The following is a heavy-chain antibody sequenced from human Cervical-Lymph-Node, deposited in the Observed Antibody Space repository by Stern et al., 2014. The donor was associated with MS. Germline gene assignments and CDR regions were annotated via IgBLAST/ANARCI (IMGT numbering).Heavy chain of an antibody. CDR1: GFRFGDYA. V-gene: IGHV3-49*04. D-gene: IGHD6-13*01. CDR3: TRLLGYSSSWYGDDPTTYQYYAMDV. J-gene: IGHJ6*02. Sequence: EVQLLESGGGLVQPGRSLRLSCTASGFRFGDYAMSWVRQAPGKGLEWVGFIRRNAFGGTEEYAASVRDRFTISRDDSKSIAYLQMSSLKAEDTAVYYCTRLLGYSSSWYGDDPTTYQYYAMDVWGQGTTVTVSS. CDR2: IRRNAFGGTE.